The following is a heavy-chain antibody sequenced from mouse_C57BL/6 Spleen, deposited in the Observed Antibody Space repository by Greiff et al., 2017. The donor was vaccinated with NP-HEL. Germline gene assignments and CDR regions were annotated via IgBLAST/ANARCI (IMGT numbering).Heavy chain of an antibody. CDR1: GYTFTDYY. J-gene: IGHJ2*01. CDR3: ARRDDYYGSIYFDY. D-gene: IGHD1-1*01. CDR2: IGPGSGST. V-gene: IGHV1-77*01. Sequence: VQLQQSGAELVKPGASVKISCKASGYTFTDYYINWVQQRPGQGLEWIGKIGPGSGSTYYNEKFKGTAPLTADQSSSTAYMHLSSLTAEDSAVYFCARRDDYYGSIYFDYWGQGTTLTGSS.